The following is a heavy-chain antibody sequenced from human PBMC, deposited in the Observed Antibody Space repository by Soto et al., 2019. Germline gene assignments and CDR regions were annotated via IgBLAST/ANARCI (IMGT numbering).Heavy chain of an antibody. Sequence: GASVKVSCKASGGTFSSYAISWVRQAPGQGLEWMGGIIPIFGTANYAQKFQGRVTITADESTSTAYMELSSLRSEDTAVYYCARELNTDSSAYYSFAYWGQGTLVTVSS. CDR1: GGTFSSYA. CDR2: IIPIFGTA. V-gene: IGHV1-69*13. CDR3: ARELNTDSSAYYSFAY. D-gene: IGHD3-22*01. J-gene: IGHJ4*02.